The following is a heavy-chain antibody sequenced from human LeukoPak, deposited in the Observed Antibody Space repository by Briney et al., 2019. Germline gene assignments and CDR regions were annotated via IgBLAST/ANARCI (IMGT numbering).Heavy chain of an antibody. V-gene: IGHV3-23*01. CDR1: GFTFSSYA. Sequence: GGSLRLSCAASGFTFSSYAMSWVRQAPGKGLEGGSGMSGSGGSTCYADSVKGRFTISRDNSKNTLYLQMNTLRAEDTAVYYCAKDREYSYVYDALDIWGQGTLVTVSS. CDR3: AKDREYSYVYDALDI. D-gene: IGHD3-16*01. CDR2: MSGSGGST. J-gene: IGHJ3*02.